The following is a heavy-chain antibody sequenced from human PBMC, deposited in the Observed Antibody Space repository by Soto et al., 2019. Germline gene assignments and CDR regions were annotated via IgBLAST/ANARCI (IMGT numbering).Heavy chain of an antibody. CDR1: GFTFSNYP. V-gene: IGHV3-23*01. Sequence: EVQLLESGGGLVQGGESLRLSCPASGFTFSNYPMSWVRQAPGKGLEWVSSISASGGTTYYADSVRGRFTISRDNSKNTLYMEMNILRAEDTAVYDCAKNKLFGSGTKDYWGQGTLVTVSS. J-gene: IGHJ4*02. CDR2: ISASGGTT. D-gene: IGHD3-10*01. CDR3: AKNKLFGSGTKDY.